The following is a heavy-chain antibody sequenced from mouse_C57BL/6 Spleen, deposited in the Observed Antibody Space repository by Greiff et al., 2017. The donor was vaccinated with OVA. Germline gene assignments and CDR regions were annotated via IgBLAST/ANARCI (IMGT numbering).Heavy chain of an antibody. D-gene: IGHD1-1*01. CDR1: GYAFSSYW. J-gene: IGHJ3*01. V-gene: IGHV1-80*01. CDR3: AIYYGSSWFAD. CDR2: IYPGDGDT. Sequence: QVQLQQSGAELVKPGASVKISCKASGYAFSSYWMNWVKQRPGKGLEWIGRIYPGDGDTNYNGKFKGKATLTADKASSTAYMQTSSLTSEDSAVDFCAIYYGSSWFADWGQGTLVTVSA.